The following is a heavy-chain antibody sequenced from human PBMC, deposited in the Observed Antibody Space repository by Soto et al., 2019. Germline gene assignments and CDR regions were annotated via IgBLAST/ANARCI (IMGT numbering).Heavy chain of an antibody. D-gene: IGHD3-22*01. Sequence: PGGSLILSCAASEFHFSNYFRHLVGPAPGKGLEWMAVVWYDGSKKYYADSVKGRFTISRDNSKNTLYLQMNSLRAEDTAVYYCARDLDSSGSNYFDYWGQGTLVTVSS. CDR3: ARDLDSSGSNYFDY. V-gene: IGHV3-33*01. J-gene: IGHJ4*02. CDR1: EFHFSNYF. CDR2: VWYDGSKK.